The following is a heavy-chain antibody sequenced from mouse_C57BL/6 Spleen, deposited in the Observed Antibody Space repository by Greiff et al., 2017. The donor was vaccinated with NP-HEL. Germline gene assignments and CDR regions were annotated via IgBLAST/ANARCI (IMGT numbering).Heavy chain of an antibody. J-gene: IGHJ3*01. CDR2: IDPSDSYT. Sequence: VQLQQSGAELVMPGASVKLSCKASGYTFTSYWMHWVKQRPGQGLEWIGEIDPSDSYTNYNQKFKGKSTLTVDKSSSTAYMQLSSLTSEDSAVYYCARGGLGSSPWFAYWGQGTLVTVSA. V-gene: IGHV1-69*01. D-gene: IGHD1-1*01. CDR1: GYTFTSYW. CDR3: ARGGLGSSPWFAY.